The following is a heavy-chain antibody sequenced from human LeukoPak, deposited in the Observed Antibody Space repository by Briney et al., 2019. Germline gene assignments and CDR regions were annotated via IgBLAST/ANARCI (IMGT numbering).Heavy chain of an antibody. D-gene: IGHD3-10*01. J-gene: IGHJ4*02. CDR1: SGSISTSNYY. CDR2: IFYSGST. Sequence: SETLSLTCTVSSGSISTSNYYWGWVRQPPGKALEWIGNIFYSGSTYYSPSLKSRVTMSVDTSKNQFSLKLSSVTAADTAVYYCARDIGYYGSGSSPDYWGQGTLVTVSS. CDR3: ARDIGYYGSGSSPDY. V-gene: IGHV4-39*07.